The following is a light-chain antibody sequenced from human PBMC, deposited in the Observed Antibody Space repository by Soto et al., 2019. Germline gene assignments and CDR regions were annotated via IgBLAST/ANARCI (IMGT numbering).Light chain of an antibody. V-gene: IGKV1-5*01. CDR2: DAS. CDR3: QQYNSYSRT. J-gene: IGKJ1*01. Sequence: DIQMTQSPSTLSASVGDRVTITCRASQSNSSWLAWYQQKPGKAPKLLIYDASSLESGVPSRLSGSGSGTEFTLTISSLQPDDFATYYCQQYNSYSRTFGQGTKVDIK. CDR1: QSNSSW.